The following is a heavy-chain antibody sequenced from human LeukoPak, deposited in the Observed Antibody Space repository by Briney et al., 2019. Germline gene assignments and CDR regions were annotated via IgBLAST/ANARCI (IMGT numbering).Heavy chain of an antibody. J-gene: IGHJ5*02. CDR2: IYHTGNT. V-gene: IGHV4-38-2*01. CDR1: GYSISSGYY. Sequence: PSETLSLTCAVSGYSISSGYYWGWIRQPPGKGLEWIGSIYHTGNTYYNPSLKSPVAMSVDTSKNQFSLKLGSVTAADTAVYYCARLPYDWNYWFDPWGQGTLVTVSS. D-gene: IGHD1-7*01. CDR3: ARLPYDWNYWFDP.